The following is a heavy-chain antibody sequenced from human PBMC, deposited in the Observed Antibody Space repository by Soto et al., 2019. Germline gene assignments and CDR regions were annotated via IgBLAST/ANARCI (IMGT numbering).Heavy chain of an antibody. J-gene: IGHJ6*03. V-gene: IGHV1-18*01. D-gene: IGHD3-10*01. CDR2: ISAYNGNT. CDR3: ARDRDPGSYPDYYYMDV. CDR1: GYTFTSYG. Sequence: QVQLVQSGAEVKKPGASVKVSCKASGYTFTSYGISWVRQAPGQGLEWMGWISAYNGNTNYAQKIQGRVTMTTDTSTSTAYMELRSLRSDDTAVYYCARDRDPGSYPDYYYMDVWGKGTTVTVSS.